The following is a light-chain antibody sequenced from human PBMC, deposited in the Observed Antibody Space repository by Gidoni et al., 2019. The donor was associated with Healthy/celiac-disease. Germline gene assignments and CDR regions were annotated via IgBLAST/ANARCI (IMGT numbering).Light chain of an antibody. CDR3: QQYNNWPPEDT. Sequence: EIVMTQSPATLSVSPGERATLSCRASQSVSSNLAWYQQNPGQAPRLLIYGASTSATGIPARFSGSGSGTEFTLTISSLQSEDFTVYYCQQYNNWPPEDTFGQGTKLEIK. CDR2: GAS. V-gene: IGKV3-15*01. CDR1: QSVSSN. J-gene: IGKJ2*01.